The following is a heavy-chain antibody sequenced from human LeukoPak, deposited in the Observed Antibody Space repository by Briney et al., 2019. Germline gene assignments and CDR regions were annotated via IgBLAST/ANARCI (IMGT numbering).Heavy chain of an antibody. CDR1: GFTFSNYA. CDR2: ISFDGSNK. D-gene: IGHD3-10*01. CDR3: ARGLDYYYGMDV. Sequence: GRSLRLSCAASGFTFSNYAMHWVRQAPGEGLEWLAVISFDGSNKYYADSVKGRFTISRDNSKNTLYLQMNSLRAEDTAVYYCARGLDYYYGMDVWGQGTTVTVSS. J-gene: IGHJ6*02. V-gene: IGHV3-30-3*01.